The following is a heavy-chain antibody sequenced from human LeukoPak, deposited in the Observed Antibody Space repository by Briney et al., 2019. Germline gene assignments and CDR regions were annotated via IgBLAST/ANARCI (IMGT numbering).Heavy chain of an antibody. D-gene: IGHD6-19*01. J-gene: IGHJ4*02. V-gene: IGHV3-30*09. Sequence: PGGSLRLSCAASGFTFSSYPMHWVRQAPGKGLEWVAVILYDGSSKYIADSVKSRFAISRDNSKNTLFLQMSSLRPEDTAVYYCARNRPGSVWDTVDLDYWGQGTLVTVSS. CDR2: ILYDGSSK. CDR3: ARNRPGSVWDTVDLDY. CDR1: GFTFSSYP.